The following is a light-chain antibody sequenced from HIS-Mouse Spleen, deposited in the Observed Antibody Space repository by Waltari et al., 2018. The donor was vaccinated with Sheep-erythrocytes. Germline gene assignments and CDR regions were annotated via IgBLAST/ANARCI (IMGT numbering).Light chain of an antibody. Sequence: QSALTQPASVSGSPGQSITISFTGTSSDVGGSNYFSWYQQHPGKAPKLMIYDVSNRPSGVSNRFSGSKSGNTASLTISGLQAEDEADYYCSSYTSSSTLFGTGTKVTVL. CDR1: SSDVGGSNY. J-gene: IGLJ1*01. V-gene: IGLV2-14*03. CDR3: SSYTSSSTL. CDR2: DVS.